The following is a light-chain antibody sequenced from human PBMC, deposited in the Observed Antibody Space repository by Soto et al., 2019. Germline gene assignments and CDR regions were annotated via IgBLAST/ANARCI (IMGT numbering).Light chain of an antibody. Sequence: IQMTQSPSSLSASVGDRVTITCQASQDITNYLNWYQQKPGKAPKLLIYDASNLETGVPSRFSGSGSGTDFTFTISTLQPEDIAVYYCQQYDNLPITFGQGTRLEV. CDR2: DAS. CDR3: QQYDNLPIT. V-gene: IGKV1-33*01. CDR1: QDITNY. J-gene: IGKJ5*01.